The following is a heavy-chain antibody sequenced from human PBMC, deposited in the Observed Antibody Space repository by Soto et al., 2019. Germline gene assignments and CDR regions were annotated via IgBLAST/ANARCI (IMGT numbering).Heavy chain of an antibody. V-gene: IGHV4-31*03. CDR2: IYYSGST. D-gene: IGHD3-9*01. CDR3: AREPIRYDILTGYYSEYYFDY. CDR1: GGSISGGGYY. Sequence: SETLSLTCTVAGGSISGGGYYWSWIRQHPGKGLEWIGYIYYSGSTYYNPSLKSRVTISVDTSKNQFSLKLSSVTAADTAVYYCAREPIRYDILTGYYSEYYFDYWGQGTLVTVSS. J-gene: IGHJ4*02.